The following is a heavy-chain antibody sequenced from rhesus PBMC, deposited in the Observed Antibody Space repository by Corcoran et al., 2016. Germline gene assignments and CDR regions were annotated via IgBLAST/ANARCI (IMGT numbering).Heavy chain of an antibody. Sequence: QLQLQESGPGLVQPSETLSLTCAVSGYSITSGYGWTCIRQPPGKGLEWIRYISYTWTTTYNPSLKSRGTMSRDTSKNQFSLRLNSVTAADTAVYYCARRAIAAADFDYWGQGVLVTVSS. V-gene: IGHV4-122*02. D-gene: IGHD6-25*01. J-gene: IGHJ4*01. CDR3: ARRAIAAADFDY. CDR1: GYSITSGYG. CDR2: ISYTWTT.